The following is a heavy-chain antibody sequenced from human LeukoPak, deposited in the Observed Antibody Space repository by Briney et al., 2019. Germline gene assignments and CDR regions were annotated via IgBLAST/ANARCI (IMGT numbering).Heavy chain of an antibody. Sequence: PSETLSLTCTVSGGSISSGDYYWRWIRQPPGKGLEWIGYIYNNGSTYYNPSLKSRITISVDTSKNLFSLKVSSVTAADAAVYYCARGRSSSWSSFDYWGQGTLVTVSS. CDR1: GGSISSGDYY. CDR3: ARGRSSSWSSFDY. CDR2: IYNNGST. J-gene: IGHJ4*02. V-gene: IGHV4-30-4*01. D-gene: IGHD6-13*01.